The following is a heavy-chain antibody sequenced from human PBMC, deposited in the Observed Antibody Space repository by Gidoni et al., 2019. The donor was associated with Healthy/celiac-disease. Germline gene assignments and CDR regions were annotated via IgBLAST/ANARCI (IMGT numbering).Heavy chain of an antibody. J-gene: IGHJ4*02. CDR1: GGTFSSYA. V-gene: IGHV1-69*06. CDR2: IIPIFGTA. D-gene: IGHD5-18*01. Sequence: QVQLVQSGAEVKKPGSSVKVPCKASGGTFSSYAISWVRQAPGHGLEWTGGIIPIFGTANYAQKFQGRVTITADKSTSTAYMELSSLRSEDTAVYYCARELMGGRGYSYGCFDYWGQGTLVTVSS. CDR3: ARELMGGRGYSYGCFDY.